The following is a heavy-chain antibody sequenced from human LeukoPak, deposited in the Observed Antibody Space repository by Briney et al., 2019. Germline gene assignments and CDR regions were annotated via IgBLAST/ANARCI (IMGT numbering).Heavy chain of an antibody. V-gene: IGHV3-21*06. D-gene: IGHD6-6*01. Sequence: GGSLRLSCVASGFTFSAHSMNWVRQAPGKGLEWVSLISSSSDYIKYADSVKGRFTISRDNAKNSLYQQMNSLRVEDTAVYYCAKACDNVEYSSSSKINWFDPWGQGTLVTVSS. CDR2: ISSSSDYI. J-gene: IGHJ5*02. CDR1: GFTFSAHS. CDR3: AKACDNVEYSSSSKINWFDP.